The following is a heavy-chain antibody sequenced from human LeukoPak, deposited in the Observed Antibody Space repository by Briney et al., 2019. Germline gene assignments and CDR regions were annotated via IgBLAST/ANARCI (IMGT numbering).Heavy chain of an antibody. J-gene: IGHJ4*02. D-gene: IGHD2-2*02. CDR2: IIPIFGTA. CDR3: ATTGLGYRSSTSCNSGPFDY. Sequence: ASVKVSCKASGGTFSSYAISWVRQAPGQGLEWMGGIIPIFGTANYAQKFQGRVTITADESTSTAYMELSSLRSEDTAVYYCATTGLGYRSSTSCNSGPFDYWGQGTLVTVSS. CDR1: GGTFSSYA. V-gene: IGHV1-69*13.